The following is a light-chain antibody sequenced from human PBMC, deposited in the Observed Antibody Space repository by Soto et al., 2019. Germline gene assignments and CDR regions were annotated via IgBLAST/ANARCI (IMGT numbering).Light chain of an antibody. Sequence: DIQMSQSPSSVSASVGDRIIITCRASQGIEKYLSWYQQKPGKAPKLLIYAASSLQSGVPSRFIGSGSGTDLTLTISSLQPEDFATYFCQQTYSLPPVTCGQGTRLEMK. CDR3: QQTYSLPPVT. CDR1: QGIEKY. V-gene: IGKV1-39*01. CDR2: AAS. J-gene: IGKJ5*01.